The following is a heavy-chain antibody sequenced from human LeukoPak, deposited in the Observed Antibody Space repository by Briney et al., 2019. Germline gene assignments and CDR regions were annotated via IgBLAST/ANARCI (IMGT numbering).Heavy chain of an antibody. D-gene: IGHD3-22*01. J-gene: IGHJ5*02. CDR1: GGTFSSYA. Sequence: SVKVSCKASGGTFSSYAISWVRQAPGQGLEWMGGIIPIFGTANYAQKFQGRVTITADESTSTAYMELSSLRSEDTAVYDCAREMAYYDSSGYYYAGWFDPWGQGTQVTVSS. V-gene: IGHV1-69*13. CDR3: AREMAYYDSSGYYYAGWFDP. CDR2: IIPIFGTA.